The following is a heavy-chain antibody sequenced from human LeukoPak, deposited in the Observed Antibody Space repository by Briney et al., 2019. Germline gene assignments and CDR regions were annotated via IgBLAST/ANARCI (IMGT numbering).Heavy chain of an antibody. CDR1: GYTFTGYY. CDR2: INPNSGGT. J-gene: IGHJ4*02. V-gene: IGHV1-2*02. CDR3: VRGGYYDILTGCLNY. Sequence: ASVKVSCKASGYTFTGYYMHWVRQAPGQGLEWMGWINPNSGGTNYAQKFQGRVTMTRETSISTAYMELSRLRSDDTAVYYCVRGGYYDILTGCLNYWGQGTLVTVSS. D-gene: IGHD3-9*01.